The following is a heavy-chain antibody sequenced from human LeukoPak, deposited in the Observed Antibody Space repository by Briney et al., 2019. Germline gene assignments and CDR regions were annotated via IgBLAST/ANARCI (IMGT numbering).Heavy chain of an antibody. CDR1: GGSISSYY. Sequence: SETLSLTCTVSGGSISSYYWSWIRQPPRKGLEWIGYIHSGSTNYNPSLKSRVTISVDTSKNQFSLKLSFVTAADTAVYYCARVEELWFGVSWGQGTLVTVSS. J-gene: IGHJ5*02. V-gene: IGHV4-59*01. D-gene: IGHD3-10*01. CDR3: ARVEELWFGVS. CDR2: IHSGST.